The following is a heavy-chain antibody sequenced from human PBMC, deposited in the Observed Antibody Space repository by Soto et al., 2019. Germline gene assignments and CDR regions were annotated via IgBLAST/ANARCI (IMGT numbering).Heavy chain of an antibody. CDR3: ARLLGQYSSSPFYYYYYMDV. D-gene: IGHD6-6*01. CDR2: IYYSGST. J-gene: IGHJ6*03. V-gene: IGHV4-59*08. Sequence: PSETLSLTCTVSGGSISSYYWSWIRQPPGKGLEWIGYIYYSGSTNYNPSLKSRVTISVDTSKNQFSLKLSSVTAADTAVYYCARLLGQYSSSPFYYYYYMDVWGKGTTVTVSS. CDR1: GGSISSYY.